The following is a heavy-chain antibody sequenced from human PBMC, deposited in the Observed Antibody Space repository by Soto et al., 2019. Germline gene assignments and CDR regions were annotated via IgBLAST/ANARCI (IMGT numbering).Heavy chain of an antibody. CDR3: ARVGPMGSGYHYYYYGMDV. CDR1: GYTFTSYA. D-gene: IGHD3-22*01. CDR2: INAGNGNT. V-gene: IGHV1-3*01. J-gene: IGHJ6*02. Sequence: GASVKVSCKASGYTFTSYAMHWVRQAPGQRLEWMGWINAGNGNTKFSQKFQGRVTITRDTSASTAYMELSSLRSEDTAVYYCARVGPMGSGYHYYYYGMDVWGQGTTVTVSS.